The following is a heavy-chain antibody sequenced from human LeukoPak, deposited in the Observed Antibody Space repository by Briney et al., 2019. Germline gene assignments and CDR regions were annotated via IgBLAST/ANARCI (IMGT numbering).Heavy chain of an antibody. CDR3: SKDPPISAAGPRYSDR. Sequence: GGSLRLSCAASGFTFSSYAMSWVRQAPGKGLEWVSTINSGDNTYYADSVKGRFTISRDNAKNTLFLQMNSLRVEDTAVYYCSKDPPISAAGPRYSDRWGQGTLVTVSS. V-gene: IGHV3-23*01. CDR1: GFTFSSYA. J-gene: IGHJ4*02. D-gene: IGHD6-13*01. CDR2: INSGDNT.